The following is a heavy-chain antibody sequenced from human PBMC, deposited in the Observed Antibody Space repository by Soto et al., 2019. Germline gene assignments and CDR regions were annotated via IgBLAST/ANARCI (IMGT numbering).Heavy chain of an antibody. CDR1: GYIFSSYG. J-gene: IGHJ4*02. CDR2: IHPSGGGA. D-gene: IGHD2-21*02. Sequence: ASVKVSCKASGYIFSSYGISWVRQAPEQGLEWMGMIHPSGGGATYAQKFLGRVTMTRDTSTSTVFMELSSLRSEDTAIYYCSRGGHITVVTASFDFWGQGTLVTVSS. V-gene: IGHV1-46*03. CDR3: SRGGHITVVTASFDF.